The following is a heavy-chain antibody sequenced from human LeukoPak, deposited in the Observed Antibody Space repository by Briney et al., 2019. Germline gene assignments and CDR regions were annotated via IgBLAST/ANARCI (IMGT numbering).Heavy chain of an antibody. J-gene: IGHJ4*02. CDR2: INPNSGGT. Sequence: EASVKVSCKASGYTFTGYYMHWVRQAPGQGLEWMGWINPNSGGTNYAQKFQGRVTMTRDTSISTAYMELSRLRSDDTAVFSCAREGTTVTTSYYFDYWGQGTLVTVSS. CDR3: AREGTTVTTSYYFDY. V-gene: IGHV1-2*02. D-gene: IGHD4-11*01. CDR1: GYTFTGYY.